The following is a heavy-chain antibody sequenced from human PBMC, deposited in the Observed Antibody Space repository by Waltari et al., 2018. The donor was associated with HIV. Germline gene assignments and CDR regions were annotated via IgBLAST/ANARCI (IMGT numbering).Heavy chain of an antibody. CDR2: IYYSGST. V-gene: IGHV4-39*01. CDR1: GGSISSSSYY. D-gene: IGHD2-8*01. CDR3: ASLGRVYYYDY. Sequence: GLVKPSETLSLTCTVSGGSISSSSYYWGWIRQPPGKGLEWIGSIYYSGSTYYNPSLKSRVTISVDTSKNQFSLKLSSVTAADTAVYYCASLGRVYYYDYWGQGTLVTVSS. J-gene: IGHJ4*02.